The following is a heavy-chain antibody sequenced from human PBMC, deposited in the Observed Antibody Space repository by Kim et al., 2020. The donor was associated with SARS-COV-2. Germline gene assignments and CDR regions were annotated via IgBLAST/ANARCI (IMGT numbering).Heavy chain of an antibody. CDR3: ARVRGAHVAVYYHSPSGMDV. D-gene: IGHD3-10*01. V-gene: IGHV1-18*01. Sequence: ASVKVSCKASGYTFTSYGISWVRQAPGQGLEWMGWISAYNGNTNYAQKLQGRVTMTTDTSTSTAYMELRSLRSDDTAVYYCARVRGAHVAVYYHSPSGMDVWGQGTTVTVSS. J-gene: IGHJ6*02. CDR2: ISAYNGNT. CDR1: GYTFTSYG.